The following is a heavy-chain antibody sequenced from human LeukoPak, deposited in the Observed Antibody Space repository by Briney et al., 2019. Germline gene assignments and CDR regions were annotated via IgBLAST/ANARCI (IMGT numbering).Heavy chain of an antibody. J-gene: IGHJ5*02. CDR2: ISWNSGSI. CDR3: AKDRGYSYGHGWFDP. V-gene: IGHV3-9*01. Sequence: PGGSLRLSCAASGFTFDDYAMHWVRQAPGKGLEWVSGISWNSGSIGYADSVKGRFTISRDNAKNSLYLQMNSLRAEDTALYYCAKDRGYSYGHGWFDPWGQGTLVTVSS. CDR1: GFTFDDYA. D-gene: IGHD5-18*01.